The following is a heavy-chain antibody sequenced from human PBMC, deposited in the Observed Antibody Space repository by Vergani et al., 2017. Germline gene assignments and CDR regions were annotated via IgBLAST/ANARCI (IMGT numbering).Heavy chain of an antibody. Sequence: QMQLQESGPGLVKPSETLSLSCTVSGDSISTSSYAWGWIRQPPGKTLEWIGTVFYGGRTSYNPSLKSRVTLSLDTSKKQIYLPLTSVTAADTAVYYCGRHRSVVRPSSMTAFDYWGQGTLVTVSS. D-gene: IGHD2-21*01. CDR2: VFYGGRT. CDR3: GRHRSVVRPSSMTAFDY. J-gene: IGHJ4*02. CDR1: GDSISTSSYA. V-gene: IGHV4-39*01.